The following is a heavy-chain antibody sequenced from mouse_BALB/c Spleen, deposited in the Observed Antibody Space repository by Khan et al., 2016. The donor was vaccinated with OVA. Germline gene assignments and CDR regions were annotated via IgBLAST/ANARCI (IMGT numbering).Heavy chain of an antibody. CDR1: GYTFTSYW. CDR2: INPTSGYT. J-gene: IGHJ2*01. V-gene: IGHV1-7*01. CDR3: ARDRIDC. Sequence: VQLQQSGAELAKPGASVKMSCKASGYTFTSYWMHWVKQRPGQGLEWIGYINPTSGYTDYNEKFKDKATLSADKSSSTAYMQRSSLTSEDSAVYYCARDRIDCWGQGTTLAVSS.